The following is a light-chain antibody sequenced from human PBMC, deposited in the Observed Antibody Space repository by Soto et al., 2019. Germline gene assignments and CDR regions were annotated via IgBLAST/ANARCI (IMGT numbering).Light chain of an antibody. CDR1: QDISIY. Sequence: DIQMTQSPSSLSASVGDRVTITCQASQDISIYLNWYQQKPGKAPKLLIYDASNLETGVPSRFSGSGSGADFSFTISSLQPEDIATYYCQQYDIVPLTFGGGTQVEIK. J-gene: IGKJ4*01. CDR2: DAS. V-gene: IGKV1-33*01. CDR3: QQYDIVPLT.